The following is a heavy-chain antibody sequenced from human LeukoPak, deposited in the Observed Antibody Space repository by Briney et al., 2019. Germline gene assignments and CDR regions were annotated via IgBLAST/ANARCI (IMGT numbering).Heavy chain of an antibody. J-gene: IGHJ4*02. CDR3: AREGGRSSGWSSEGGYFDY. CDR1: GYTFTSYY. V-gene: IGHV1-46*01. D-gene: IGHD6-19*01. CDR2: NNPSGGST. Sequence: ASVKVSCKASGYTFTSYYMHWVRQAPGQGLEWMGINNPSGGSTSYAQKFQGRVTMTRDTSTSTVYMELSSLRSEDTAVYYCAREGGRSSGWSSEGGYFDYWGQGTLVTVSS.